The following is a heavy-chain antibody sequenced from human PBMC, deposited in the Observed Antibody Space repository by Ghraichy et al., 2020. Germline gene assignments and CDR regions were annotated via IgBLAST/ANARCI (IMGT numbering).Heavy chain of an antibody. Sequence: GESLNISCKTSGYRFASYWISWVRQMPGKGLEWLGRIDPSDSYTNYSPSFQGHVTISVDASINTAYLQWSRLRASDSAMYYCARHPITMIRRVEYWGQGSLVTGSS. CDR2: IDPSDSYT. J-gene: IGHJ4*02. D-gene: IGHD3-10*01. V-gene: IGHV5-10-1*01. CDR1: GYRFASYW. CDR3: ARHPITMIRRVEY.